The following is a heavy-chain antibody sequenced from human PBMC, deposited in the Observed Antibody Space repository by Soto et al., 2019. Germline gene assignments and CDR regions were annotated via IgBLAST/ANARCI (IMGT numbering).Heavy chain of an antibody. CDR1: GFSFSSYS. D-gene: IGHD3-10*01. V-gene: IGHV3-64*01. CDR2: ISGNGGTT. J-gene: IGHJ2*01. Sequence: GGSLRLSCAASGFSFSSYSMHWVRQAPGKGLEYVSAISGNGGTTYYANSVKGRFTISRDNSENTMYLQMGSLRAEDMAVYYCAMGRGTFTYWYFDHWGRGTLVTVSS. CDR3: AMGRGTFTYWYFDH.